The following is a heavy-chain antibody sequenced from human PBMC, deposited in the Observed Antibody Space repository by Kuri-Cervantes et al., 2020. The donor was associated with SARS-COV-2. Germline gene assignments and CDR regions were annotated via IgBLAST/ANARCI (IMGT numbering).Heavy chain of an antibody. CDR1: GGSISSGDYY. D-gene: IGHD4-17*01. J-gene: IGHJ4*02. CDR2: IYYSGST. V-gene: IGHV4-30-4*01. Sequence: LRLSCTVSGGSISSGDYYWSWIRQPPGKGLEWIGYIYYSGSTYYNPSLKSRVIISVDTSKNQFSLKLSSVTAADTAVYYCAKWGNDYGDRLFDYWGQGTLVTVSS. CDR3: AKWGNDYGDRLFDY.